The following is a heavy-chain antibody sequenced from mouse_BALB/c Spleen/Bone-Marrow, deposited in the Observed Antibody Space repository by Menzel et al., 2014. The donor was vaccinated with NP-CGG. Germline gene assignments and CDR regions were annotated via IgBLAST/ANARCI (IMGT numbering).Heavy chain of an antibody. J-gene: IGHJ2*01. Sequence: EVKLVESGPGLVKPSQSLSLTCSVTGYSITSGYYWNWIRQFPGNKLEWMGYITYDGSNNYNPSLKNRISITRDTSKKQFFLKLNSVTTEDTATYYCARRGYGNLDYWGQGTTLTVSS. V-gene: IGHV3-6*02. D-gene: IGHD2-10*02. CDR1: GYSITSGYY. CDR2: ITYDGSN. CDR3: ARRGYGNLDY.